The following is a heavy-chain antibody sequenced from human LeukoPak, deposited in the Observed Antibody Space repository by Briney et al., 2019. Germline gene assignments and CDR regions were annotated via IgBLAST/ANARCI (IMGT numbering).Heavy chain of an antibody. J-gene: IGHJ4*02. V-gene: IGHV4-39*07. CDR1: GGSISSSSYY. CDR2: IYYSGST. Sequence: SETLSLTCTVSGGSISSSSYYWGWIRQPPGKGLEWIGSIYYSGSTYYNPSLKSRVTISVDTSKNQFSLKLSSVTAADTAVYYCARVIGSRLYDYWGQGTVVTVSS. D-gene: IGHD3-10*01. CDR3: ARVIGSRLYDY.